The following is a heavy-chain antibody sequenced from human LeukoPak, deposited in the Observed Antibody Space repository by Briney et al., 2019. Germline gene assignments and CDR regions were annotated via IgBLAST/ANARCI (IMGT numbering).Heavy chain of an antibody. Sequence: GGSLRLSCAASGFTFSSYGMHWVRQAPGKGLEWVAFIGYDGSNKYYGDSVKGRFTISRDNSKNTLYLQMNSLRAEDTAVYYCANPFPGIVPNWFDPWGQGTLVTVSS. CDR3: ANPFPGIVPNWFDP. D-gene: IGHD2-2*01. J-gene: IGHJ5*02. CDR2: IGYDGSNK. V-gene: IGHV3-30*02. CDR1: GFTFSSYG.